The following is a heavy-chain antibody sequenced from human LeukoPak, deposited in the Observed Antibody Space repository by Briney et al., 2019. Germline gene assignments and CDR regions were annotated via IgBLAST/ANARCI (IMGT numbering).Heavy chain of an antibody. J-gene: IGHJ4*02. CDR3: ARRNSRGYDGSEYFDY. Sequence: SETLSPTRPVSGVSIRSSPYYWGWIRPPPRKGLELIGTFDYRGYFYYSPSLKSRVSIFADTAKNDFSLKLASVTAADRAVYYCARRNSRGYDGSEYFDYWGQGILVAVSS. D-gene: IGHD3-10*01. CDR2: FDYRGYF. CDR1: GVSIRSSPYY. V-gene: IGHV4-39*02.